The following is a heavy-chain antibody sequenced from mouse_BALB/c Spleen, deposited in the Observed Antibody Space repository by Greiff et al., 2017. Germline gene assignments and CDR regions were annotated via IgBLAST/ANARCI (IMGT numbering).Heavy chain of an antibody. Sequence: QVQLKESGPGLVAPSQSLSITCTVSGFSLTSYGVHWVRQPPGKGLEWLGVIWAGGSTNYNSALMSRLSISKDNSKSQVFLKMNSLQTDDTAMYYCAREYDYPFAYWGQGTLVTVSA. J-gene: IGHJ3*01. D-gene: IGHD2-13*01. CDR2: IWAGGST. V-gene: IGHV2-9*02. CDR3: AREYDYPFAY. CDR1: GFSLTSYG.